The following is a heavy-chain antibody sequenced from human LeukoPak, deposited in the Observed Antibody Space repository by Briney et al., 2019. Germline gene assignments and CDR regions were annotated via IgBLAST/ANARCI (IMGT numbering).Heavy chain of an antibody. CDR2: MNPNSGNT. CDR3: ARAALDYGDYDDY. J-gene: IGHJ4*02. D-gene: IGHD4-17*01. V-gene: IGHV1-8*01. Sequence: ASVKVSRKASGYTFTSYDINWVRQATGQGLEWMGWMNPNSGNTGYAQKFQGRVTMTRNTSISTAYMELSSLRSEDTAVYYCARAALDYGDYDDYWGQGTLVTVSS. CDR1: GYTFTSYD.